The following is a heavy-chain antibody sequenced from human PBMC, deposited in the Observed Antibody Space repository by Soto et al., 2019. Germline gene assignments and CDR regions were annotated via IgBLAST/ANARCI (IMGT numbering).Heavy chain of an antibody. V-gene: IGHV4-34*01. CDR2: INHSGST. CDR1: GGSFSGYY. J-gene: IGHJ6*02. Sequence: SETLSLTCAVYGGSFSGYYWSWIRQPPGKGLEWIGEINHSGSTNYNPSLKSRVTISVDTSKNQFSLKLSSVTAADTAVYYCARGSRLLWFGELHYYYYGMDVWGQGTTVT. D-gene: IGHD3-10*01. CDR3: ARGSRLLWFGELHYYYYGMDV.